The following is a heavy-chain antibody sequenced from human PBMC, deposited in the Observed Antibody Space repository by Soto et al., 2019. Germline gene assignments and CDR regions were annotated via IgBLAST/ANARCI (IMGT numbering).Heavy chain of an antibody. CDR2: ISGSGGST. CDR3: AKDLGPYSRYGMDV. D-gene: IGHD6-13*01. CDR1: GFTFSSYA. Sequence: HPGGSLRLSCAASGFTFSSYAMSWVRQAPGKGLEWVSAISGSGGSTYYADSVKGRFTISRDNSKNTLYLQMNSLRAEDTAVYYCAKDLGPYSRYGMDVWGQGTTVTVSS. J-gene: IGHJ6*02. V-gene: IGHV3-23*01.